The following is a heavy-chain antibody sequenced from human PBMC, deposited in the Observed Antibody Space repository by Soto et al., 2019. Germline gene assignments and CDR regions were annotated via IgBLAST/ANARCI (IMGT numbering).Heavy chain of an antibody. CDR1: GFTFSSYD. Sequence: EVQLVESGGGLVQPGGSLRLSCAASGFTFSSYDMHWVRQATGKGLEWVSAIGTAGDTYYPGSVKGRFTISRENAKNSLYLQMNSLRAGDTAVYYCERGSWEPKGLRYFDWLSNWYFDLWGRGTLVTVSS. CDR3: ERGSWEPKGLRYFDWLSNWYFDL. J-gene: IGHJ2*01. V-gene: IGHV3-13*01. CDR2: IGTAGDT. D-gene: IGHD3-9*01.